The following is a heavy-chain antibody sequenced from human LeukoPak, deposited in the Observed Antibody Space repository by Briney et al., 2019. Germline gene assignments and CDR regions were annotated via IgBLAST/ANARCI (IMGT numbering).Heavy chain of an antibody. CDR1: VFTFSSYA. J-gene: IGHJ4*02. CDR2: ISGSGGST. CDR3: AKPSTGIVVVVAATPAADFDY. V-gene: IGHV3-23*01. Sequence: GGSLRLSCAASVFTFSSYAMSWVRQAPGKGLEGVSAISGSGGSTYYADSVKGRFTISRDNSKNTLYLQMNSLRAEDTAVYYCAKPSTGIVVVVAATPAADFDYWGQGTLVTVSS. D-gene: IGHD2-15*01.